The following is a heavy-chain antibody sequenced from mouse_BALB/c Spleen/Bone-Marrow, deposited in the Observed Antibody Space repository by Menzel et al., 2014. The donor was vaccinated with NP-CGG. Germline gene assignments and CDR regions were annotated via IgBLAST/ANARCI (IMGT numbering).Heavy chain of an antibody. Sequence: VQLQQSGAELVRPGSSVKISCKASGYAFSRYWMNWVKRRPEQGLEWIGQIYPGDGDTNYNGNFKDKATLTVDRSSSTAFMQLSSLTSEDSAVYFCARWYRDPHFAMDYWGPGTSVTVSS. J-gene: IGHJ4*01. V-gene: IGHV1-80*01. CDR3: ARWYRDPHFAMDY. CDR2: IYPGDGDT. D-gene: IGHD2-14*01. CDR1: GYAFSRYW.